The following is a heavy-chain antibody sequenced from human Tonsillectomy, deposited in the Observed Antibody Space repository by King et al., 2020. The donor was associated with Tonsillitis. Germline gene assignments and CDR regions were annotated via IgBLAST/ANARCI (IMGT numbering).Heavy chain of an antibody. CDR1: GYTFTGYY. CDR3: ARVLEYCRGGSCYPDFDY. J-gene: IGHJ4*02. D-gene: IGHD2-15*01. Sequence: QLVQSGAEVKKPGASVKVSCKASGYTFTGYYMHWVRQAPGQGLEWMGWINPNSGGTNYAQKFQGRVTMPRDTSISTAYMELSRLRSDDTAVYYCARVLEYCRGGSCYPDFDYWGQGTLVTVSS. V-gene: IGHV1-2*02. CDR2: INPNSGGT.